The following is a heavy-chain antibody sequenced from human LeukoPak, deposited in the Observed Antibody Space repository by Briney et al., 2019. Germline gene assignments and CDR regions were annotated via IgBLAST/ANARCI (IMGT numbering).Heavy chain of an antibody. CDR2: IKQDGSDK. D-gene: IGHD6-13*01. Sequence: GGSLRLSCAAPGFAFSNYWMTWVRQAPGKGLEWVANIKQDGSDKYYVDSVRGRFAISRDNAKSSLFLQMNSLRAEDTAVYYCARDSGWFRFDYWGQGTLVTVSS. CDR3: ARDSGWFRFDY. V-gene: IGHV3-7*03. J-gene: IGHJ4*02. CDR1: GFAFSNYW.